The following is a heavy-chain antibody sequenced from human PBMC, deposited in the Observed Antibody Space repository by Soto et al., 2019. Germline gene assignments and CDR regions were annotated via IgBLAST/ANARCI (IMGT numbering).Heavy chain of an antibody. CDR3: ASGAYYYDSSRYYYY. CDR1: GFTFSSHI. V-gene: IGHV3-21*01. J-gene: IGHJ4*02. D-gene: IGHD3-22*01. Sequence: PGGSPSLSCAYSGFTFSSHIMYWARHAPGKGLEWVSSISSSSSYIYYADSAKGRVTISRDNAKNSLYLQMNSLRAEDTAVYYCASGAYYYDSSRYYYYWGQGTLVTVAS. CDR2: ISSSSSYI.